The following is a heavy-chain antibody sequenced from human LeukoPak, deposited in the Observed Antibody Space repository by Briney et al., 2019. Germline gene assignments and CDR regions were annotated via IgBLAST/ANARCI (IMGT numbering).Heavy chain of an antibody. CDR3: ARGRASSSTWYSTYYYYFYMDV. J-gene: IGHJ6*03. V-gene: IGHV4-61*03. CDR2: VDHTGST. Sequence: SETLSLTCAVSGGSISSDGYSWNWIRQPPGKGLEWIGYVDHTGSTNFNPSLNGRVSISRDTTKNLFSLRLRSVTAADTAVYFCARGRASSSTWYSTYYYYFYMDVWGKGTTVTISS. D-gene: IGHD1-1*01. CDR1: GGSISSDGYS.